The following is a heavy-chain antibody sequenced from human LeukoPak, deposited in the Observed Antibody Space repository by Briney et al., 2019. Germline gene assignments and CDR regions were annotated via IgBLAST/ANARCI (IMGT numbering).Heavy chain of an antibody. V-gene: IGHV3-11*04. Sequence: GGSLRLSCAASGFTFSDYYMSWIRQTPGKGLEWVSYISRSGSSIYYADAVKGQFTISRDNAKNSLYLQVNSLRAEDTAVYYCARVKRDSSGFFDYWGQGTLVTVSS. J-gene: IGHJ4*02. CDR3: ARVKRDSSGFFDY. D-gene: IGHD3-22*01. CDR1: GFTFSDYY. CDR2: ISRSGSSI.